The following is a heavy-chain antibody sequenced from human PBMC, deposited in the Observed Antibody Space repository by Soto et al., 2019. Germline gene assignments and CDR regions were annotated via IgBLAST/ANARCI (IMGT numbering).Heavy chain of an antibody. J-gene: IGHJ4*02. Sequence: ASGYTSTSSCYWWLRQPPPEKVVGMGWISAYSGNTNYKPYLKGRVTITTDTSKNPASLKLRCVSAADTAVYYCARGGRANMVVAVAATRAFDYWGQGTLVTVSS. V-gene: IGHV1-18*01. CDR2: ISAYSGNT. CDR3: ARGGRANMVVAVAATRAFDY. D-gene: IGHD2-15*01. CDR1: GYTSTSSC.